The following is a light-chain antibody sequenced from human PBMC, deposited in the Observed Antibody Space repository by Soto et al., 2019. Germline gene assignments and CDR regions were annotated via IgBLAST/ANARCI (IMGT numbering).Light chain of an antibody. Sequence: DIVMTQSPDSLAVSLGERATINCKSSQSVLFTSNNKNCLAWYQQKPGQPPKLLIYWASTRESGVPDRFSGSGSGTDFTLTISSLQAEDVAVYYCQHYYSTPYTFGQGTKLEIK. CDR3: QHYYSTPYT. J-gene: IGKJ2*01. V-gene: IGKV4-1*01. CDR2: WAS. CDR1: QSVLFTSNNKNC.